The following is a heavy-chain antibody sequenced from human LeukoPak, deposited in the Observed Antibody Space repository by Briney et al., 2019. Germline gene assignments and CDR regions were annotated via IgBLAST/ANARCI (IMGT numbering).Heavy chain of an antibody. CDR1: GGSISSSNW. Sequence: PSETLSLTCAVSGGSISSSNWWSWVRQPPGKGLEWIGEIYHSGSTNYNPSLKSRVTISVDKSKNQFSLKLSSVTAADTAVYYCARDASARYFDWLSYFDYWGQGTLVTVSS. J-gene: IGHJ4*02. CDR3: ARDASARYFDWLSYFDY. V-gene: IGHV4-4*02. CDR2: IYHSGST. D-gene: IGHD3-9*01.